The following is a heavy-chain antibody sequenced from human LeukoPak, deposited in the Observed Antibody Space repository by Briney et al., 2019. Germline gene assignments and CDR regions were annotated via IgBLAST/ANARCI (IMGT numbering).Heavy chain of an antibody. Sequence: PSETLSLTCTVSGGSISSSSYYWGWIRQPPGTGLEWIGSIYYSGSTYYNPSLKSRVTISVDTSKNQFSLKLSSVTAADTAVYYCARRVASDYRFDYWGQGTLVTVSS. V-gene: IGHV4-39*01. CDR3: ARRVASDYRFDY. J-gene: IGHJ4*02. CDR2: IYYSGST. CDR1: GGSISSSSYY. D-gene: IGHD4-17*01.